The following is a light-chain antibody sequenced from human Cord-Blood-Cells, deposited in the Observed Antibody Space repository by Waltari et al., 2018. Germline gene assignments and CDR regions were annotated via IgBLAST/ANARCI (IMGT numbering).Light chain of an antibody. J-gene: IGLJ2*01. V-gene: IGLV2-23*01. Sequence: QSALTQPASVSGSPGQSITIPCTGTSSDVGSYNLVSWYQQHPGKAPKRMIYEGSKRPSGVPNRFTGSQSGDTSSLALCGLRAEDGADYYCCSEAGSSTSGFGGGTKLTVL. CDR1: SSDVGSYNL. CDR2: EGS. CDR3: CSEAGSSTSG.